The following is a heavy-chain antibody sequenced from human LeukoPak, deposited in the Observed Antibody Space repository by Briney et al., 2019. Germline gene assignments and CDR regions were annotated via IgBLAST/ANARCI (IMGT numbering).Heavy chain of an antibody. J-gene: IGHJ4*02. CDR2: IYYSGST. V-gene: IGHV4-39*07. CDR1: GGSISSSSYY. Sequence: SETLSLTCTVSGGSISSSSYYWGWIRQPPGKGLEWIGSIYYSGSTYYNPSLKSRVTISVDTSKNQFSLKLSSVTAADTAVYYCARDPSLALRGRFDYWGQGTLVTVSS. CDR3: ARDPSLALRGRFDY.